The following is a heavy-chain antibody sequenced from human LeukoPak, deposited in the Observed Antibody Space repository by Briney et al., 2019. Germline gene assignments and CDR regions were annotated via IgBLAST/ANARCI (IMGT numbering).Heavy chain of an antibody. CDR2: IKQDGSEK. CDR3: ASWIAAAIGAFDI. D-gene: IGHD6-13*01. J-gene: IGHJ3*02. Sequence: GGPLRLSCAASGFTFSSYWMSWVRQAPGKGLEWVANIKQDGSEKYYVDSVKGRFTISRDNAKNSLYLQMNSLRAEDTAVYYCASWIAAAIGAFDIWGQGTMVTVSS. CDR1: GFTFSSYW. V-gene: IGHV3-7*01.